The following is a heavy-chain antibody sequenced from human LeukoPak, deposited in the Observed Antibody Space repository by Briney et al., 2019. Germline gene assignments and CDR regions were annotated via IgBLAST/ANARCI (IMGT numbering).Heavy chain of an antibody. J-gene: IGHJ4*02. V-gene: IGHV4-59*01. CDR1: GDSISSYY. Sequence: SETLSLTCTVSGDSISSYYWSWIRQPPGKGLEWIGYIYYSGSTNYNPSLKSRVTISVDTSKNQFSLKLSSVTAADTAVYYCARIGRSSSWHSGDYWGQGTLVTVSS. CDR3: ARIGRSSSWHSGDY. CDR2: IYYSGST. D-gene: IGHD6-13*01.